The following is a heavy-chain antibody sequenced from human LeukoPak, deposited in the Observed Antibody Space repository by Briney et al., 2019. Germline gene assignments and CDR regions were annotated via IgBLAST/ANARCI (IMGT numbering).Heavy chain of an antibody. CDR2: IYHSGST. D-gene: IGHD1-14*01. V-gene: IGHV4-38-2*02. CDR3: ARIGSYYYYTDV. J-gene: IGHJ6*03. CDR1: GYSISSGYY. Sequence: SETLSLTCTVSGYSISSGYYWGWIRQPPGKGLEWIGSIYHSGSTHHNRSLKSRVTISVDASSNQFSLKLRSVTAADTAVYYCARIGSYYYYTDVWGKGTTVSVSS.